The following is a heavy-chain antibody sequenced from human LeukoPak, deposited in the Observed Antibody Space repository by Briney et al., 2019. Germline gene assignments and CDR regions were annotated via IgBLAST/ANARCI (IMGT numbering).Heavy chain of an antibody. CDR2: ISGSGSST. V-gene: IGHV3-23*01. CDR3: AKDVIYYYDSSGYPDY. D-gene: IGHD3-22*01. Sequence: GGSLRLSCAASGFTFSSYAMSWVRQAPGKGLEWVSAISGSGSSTYYADSVKGRFTISRDNSKNTLYLQMNSLRAEDTAVYYCAKDVIYYYDSSGYPDYWGQGTLVTVSS. J-gene: IGHJ4*02. CDR1: GFTFSSYA.